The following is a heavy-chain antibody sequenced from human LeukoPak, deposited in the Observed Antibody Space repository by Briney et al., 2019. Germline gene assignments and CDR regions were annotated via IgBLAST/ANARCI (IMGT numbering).Heavy chain of an antibody. CDR3: TTFANDFWSGYFIP. CDR1: GFTFSSYE. D-gene: IGHD3-3*01. CDR2: ISSSGSTI. Sequence: GGSLRLSCAASGFTFSSYEMNWVRQAPGKGLEWVSYISSSGSTIYYADSVKGRFTISRDNAKNSLYLQMNSLKTEDTAVYYCTTFANDFWSGYFIPWGQGTLVTVSS. V-gene: IGHV3-48*03. J-gene: IGHJ4*02.